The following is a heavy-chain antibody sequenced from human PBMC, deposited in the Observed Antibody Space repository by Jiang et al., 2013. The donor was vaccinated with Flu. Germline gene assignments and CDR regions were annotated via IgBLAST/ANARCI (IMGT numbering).Heavy chain of an antibody. V-gene: IGHV4-38-2*01. D-gene: IGHD6-19*01. CDR1: GYSISSGYY. J-gene: IGHJ5*02. CDR3: ARLYRGIAVADPNWFDP. CDR2: IYHSGST. Sequence: PGLVKPSETLSLTCAVSGYSISSGYYWGWIRQPPGKGLEWIGSIYHSGSTYYNPSLKSRVTISVDTSKNQFSLKLSSVTAADTAVYYCARLYRGIAVADPNWFDPWGQGTLVTVSS.